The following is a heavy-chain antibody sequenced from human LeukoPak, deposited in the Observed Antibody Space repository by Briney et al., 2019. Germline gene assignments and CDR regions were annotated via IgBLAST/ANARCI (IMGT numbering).Heavy chain of an antibody. J-gene: IGHJ4*02. CDR1: GFTFRSYW. CDR3: AREYFYGSGSYYNGY. D-gene: IGHD3-10*01. CDR2: IKQDGNEK. Sequence: GGSLRLSCAASGFTFRSYWMTWVRQAPGKGLEWVANIKQDGNEKYYVDSVKGRFTISRDNAKNSLYLQMNSLRAEDTAVYYCAREYFYGSGSYYNGYWGQGTLVTVSS. V-gene: IGHV3-7*04.